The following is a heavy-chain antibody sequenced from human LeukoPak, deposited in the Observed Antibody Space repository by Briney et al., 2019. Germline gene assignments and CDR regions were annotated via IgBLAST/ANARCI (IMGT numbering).Heavy chain of an antibody. CDR2: IYPGDSDS. J-gene: IGHJ3*02. CDR3: ARHYSPWDAFDI. V-gene: IGHV5-51*01. Sequence: RGESLKISCKGSGDSFTRYWIGWVRQMPGKGLEWMGIIYPGDSDSRYSPSFQGQVTISADKSISTAYLQWSSLKASDTAMYYCARHYSPWDAFDIWGQGTMVTVSS. D-gene: IGHD2-21*01. CDR1: GDSFTRYW.